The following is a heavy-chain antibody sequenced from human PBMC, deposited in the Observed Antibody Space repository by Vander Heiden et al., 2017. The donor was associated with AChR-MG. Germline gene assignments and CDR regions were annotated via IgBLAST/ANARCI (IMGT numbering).Heavy chain of an antibody. Sequence: EVQVLESGGHLVQPGGSLRLSCSASGFVFRNFVMSWVRQPPGKGLEWVSGISHSGAIKDYADSVKGRFTASRNQNKRTFDLEMNSLRVEDTALYYCVYDVDEFDFWGQGTMVTVSP. CDR2: ISHSGAIK. CDR3: VYDVDEFDF. CDR1: GFVFRNFV. V-gene: IGHV3-23*01. J-gene: IGHJ3*01. D-gene: IGHD1-1*01.